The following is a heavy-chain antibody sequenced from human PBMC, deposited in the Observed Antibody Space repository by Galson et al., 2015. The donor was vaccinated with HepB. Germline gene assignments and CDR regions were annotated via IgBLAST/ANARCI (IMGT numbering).Heavy chain of an antibody. CDR2: ISRSSSNT. J-gene: IGHJ6*02. CDR3: VRTGETFYGMDV. D-gene: IGHD1-1*01. CDR1: GFTFSNFA. Sequence: SLRLSCAASGFTFSNFAMTWVRQAPGKGLEWVSSISRSSSNTYYADSVKGRFTISRDNSMNTLYLQMNSLRVEDTALYYCVRTGETFYGMDVWGQGTTVTVSS. V-gene: IGHV3-23*01.